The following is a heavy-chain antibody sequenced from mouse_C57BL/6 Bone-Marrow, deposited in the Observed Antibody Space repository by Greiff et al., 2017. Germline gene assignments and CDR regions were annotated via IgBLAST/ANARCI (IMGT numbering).Heavy chain of an antibody. CDR1: GYTFTDYY. CDR3: AKGGIYYGNLFAY. CDR2: INPYNGGT. J-gene: IGHJ3*01. D-gene: IGHD2-1*01. V-gene: IGHV1-19*01. Sequence: EVQLQESGPVLVKPGASVKMSCKASGYTFTDYYMNWVKQSHGKSLEWIGVINPYNGGTSYNQKFKGKATLTVDKSSSTAYMELNSLTSEDSAVYYCAKGGIYYGNLFAYWGQGTLVTVSA.